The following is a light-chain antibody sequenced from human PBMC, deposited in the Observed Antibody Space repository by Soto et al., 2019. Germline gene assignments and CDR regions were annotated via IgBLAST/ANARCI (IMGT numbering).Light chain of an antibody. V-gene: IGKV3-11*01. Sequence: EIVLTQSPASLSLSPGEGATLSCRASESISSQLVWYQQKPGQAPRLLIYDASNRATGVPARFSGSGSGTDYTLTISSLGPEDFAVYYCQQYGSSLWTFGQGTMVDIK. CDR2: DAS. CDR3: QQYGSSLWT. J-gene: IGKJ1*01. CDR1: ESISSQ.